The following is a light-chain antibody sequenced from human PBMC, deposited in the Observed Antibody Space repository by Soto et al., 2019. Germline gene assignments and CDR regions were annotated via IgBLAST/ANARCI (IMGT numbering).Light chain of an antibody. V-gene: IGKV3-20*01. CDR3: QQYGTSPPLT. Sequence: EIVLMQSPGTLSLSPGERATLSCRASQSVSTHYVAWYQQKPGQAPRLLIAGASSRATGIPDRFSGSGSGTDITLTISRLEPEDFAVYYCQQYGTSPPLTFGGGTKVEIK. CDR1: QSVSTHY. CDR2: GAS. J-gene: IGKJ4*01.